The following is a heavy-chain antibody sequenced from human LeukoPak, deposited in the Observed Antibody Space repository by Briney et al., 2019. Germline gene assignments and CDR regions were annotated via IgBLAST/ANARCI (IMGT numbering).Heavy chain of an antibody. CDR3: AREPSTGENAFDI. CDR2: IYYSGST. Sequence: PSETLSLTCTVSGGSISSSSYYWGWIRQPPGKGLEWIGYIYYSGSTNYNPSLKSRVTISGDTSKSQFSLRLRSVTAADTAVYYCAREPSTGENAFDIWGQGTMVTVSS. D-gene: IGHD3-16*01. J-gene: IGHJ3*02. CDR1: GGSISSSSYY. V-gene: IGHV4-61*01.